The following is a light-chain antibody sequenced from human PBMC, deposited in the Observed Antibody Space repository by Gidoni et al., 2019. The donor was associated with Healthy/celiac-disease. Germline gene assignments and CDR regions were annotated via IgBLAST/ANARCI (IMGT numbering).Light chain of an antibody. V-gene: IGKV1-5*03. Sequence: DIQMTQSPSTLSASVGDRLTINCRASQRISSWLAWYQQKPGKAPKLLIYKASSLESGVPSRFSGSGSGTEFTLTISSLQPDDFATYYCQQYNSYPYTFGQGTKLEIK. J-gene: IGKJ2*01. CDR3: QQYNSYPYT. CDR2: KAS. CDR1: QRISSW.